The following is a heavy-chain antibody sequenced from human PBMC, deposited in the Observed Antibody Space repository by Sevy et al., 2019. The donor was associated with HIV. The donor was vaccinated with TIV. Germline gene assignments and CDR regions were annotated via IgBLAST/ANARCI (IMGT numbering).Heavy chain of an antibody. V-gene: IGHV3-30*02. CDR2: IRYDGITK. D-gene: IGHD3-10*01. CDR1: GFTFSSSG. CDR3: AKGLGLVQGALLSEDI. J-gene: IGHJ3*02. Sequence: GGSLRLSCAASGFTFSSSGMHWVRQAPGKGLEWVAFIRYDGITKYYADSVKGRFTISRDNSKNTLYLQMNSLRGEDTSLYYCAKGLGLVQGALLSEDIWGQGTMVTVSS.